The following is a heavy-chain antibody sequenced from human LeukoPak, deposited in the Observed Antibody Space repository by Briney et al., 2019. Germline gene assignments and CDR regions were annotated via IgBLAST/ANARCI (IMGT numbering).Heavy chain of an antibody. CDR3: AREVGYYDSSGYYLFDY. V-gene: IGHV1-69*04. Sequence: SVKVSCKASGGTFSSYAISWVRQAHGQGLEWMGRIIPILGIANYAQKFQGRVTITADKSTSTAYMELSSLRSEDTAVYYCAREVGYYDSSGYYLFDYWGQGTLVTVSS. J-gene: IGHJ4*02. D-gene: IGHD3-22*01. CDR1: GGTFSSYA. CDR2: IIPILGIA.